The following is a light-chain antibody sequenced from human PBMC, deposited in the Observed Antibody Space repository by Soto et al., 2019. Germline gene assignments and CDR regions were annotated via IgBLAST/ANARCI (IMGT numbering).Light chain of an antibody. V-gene: IGKV1-5*01. CDR3: HHYNNSPLT. Sequence: DIQMTQSPSTLSASIGDRVTITCRASQSINGRLAWHQQKPGKAPNLLIFAASILDSGVPTRFSASGSRTEFTLTISSLQPDDFAIYYCHHYNNSPLTFGGRTRVEIK. CDR1: QSINGR. CDR2: AAS. J-gene: IGKJ4*01.